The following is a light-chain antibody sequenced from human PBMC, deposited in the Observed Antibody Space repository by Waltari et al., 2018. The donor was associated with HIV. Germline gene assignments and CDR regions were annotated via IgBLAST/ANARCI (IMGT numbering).Light chain of an antibody. CDR3: SSYAGSNNVV. J-gene: IGLJ2*01. CDR2: EVS. V-gene: IGLV2-8*01. CDR1: SSDVGGYNY. Sequence: QSALTQPPSASGSPGQSVTISCTGTSSDVGGYNYVSWYQQHPGKAPKLMIYEVSKRPSGVPDRVSGSKSGNTASLTVSGLQAEDEADYYRSSYAGSNNVVFGGGTKLTVL.